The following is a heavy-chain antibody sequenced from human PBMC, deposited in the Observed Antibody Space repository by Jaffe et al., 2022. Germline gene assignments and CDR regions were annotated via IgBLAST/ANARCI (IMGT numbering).Heavy chain of an antibody. CDR3: VRRGGGSSLYFDY. J-gene: IGHJ4*02. CDR1: GYSISSGYY. V-gene: IGHV4-38-2*01. D-gene: IGHD1-26*01. Sequence: QVQLQESGPGLVKPSETLSLTCAVSGYSISSGYYWDWIRQPPGKGLEWIGTVYHSGSTYYNPSLKSRVTISVDTSKNQFSLQLNSVTAADTAMFYCVRRGGGSSLYFDYWGQGALVTVSS. CDR2: VYHSGST.